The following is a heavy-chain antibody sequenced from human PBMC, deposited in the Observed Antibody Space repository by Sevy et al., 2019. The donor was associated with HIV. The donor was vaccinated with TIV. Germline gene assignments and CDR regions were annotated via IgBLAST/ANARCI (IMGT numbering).Heavy chain of an antibody. CDR1: GGSISSGDYY. V-gene: IGHV4-30-4*01. CDR3: ARDIVVVPAAIGGWFDP. Sequence: SETLSLTCTVSGGSISSGDYYWSWIRQPPGKGLEWIGYIYYSGSTYYNPSLKSRVTISVDTSKNQFSLKLSSVTAADTAVYYWARDIVVVPAAIGGWFDPWGQGTLVTVSS. D-gene: IGHD2-2*01. CDR2: IYYSGST. J-gene: IGHJ5*02.